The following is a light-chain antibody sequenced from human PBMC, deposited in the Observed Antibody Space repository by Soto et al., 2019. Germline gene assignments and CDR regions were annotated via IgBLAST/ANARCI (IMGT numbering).Light chain of an antibody. Sequence: DIQMTQSPSTLSASVGDRVTITCRASESIDSWLAWHQQKPGRAPKLLISKASSLESGVPSRFSGSGFETEFTLTISSLQPDDFANYYCQQYNSYRAFGQGTKVDIK. CDR3: QQYNSYRA. CDR1: ESIDSW. CDR2: KAS. J-gene: IGKJ1*01. V-gene: IGKV1-5*03.